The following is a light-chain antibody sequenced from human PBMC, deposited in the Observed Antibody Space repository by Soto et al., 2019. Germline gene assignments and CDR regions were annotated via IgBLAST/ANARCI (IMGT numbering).Light chain of an antibody. CDR2: AAS. Sequence: IQLTQSPSSLSASVGDRATITCRASQGISSSLAWYQQQPGKAPKLLIYAASTLQSGVTSRFMGSISETDFTLTISSMQQEYLATYYCKRLKSFPRTFGGGTKVDIK. V-gene: IGKV1-9*01. J-gene: IGKJ4*01. CDR1: QGISSS. CDR3: KRLKSFPRT.